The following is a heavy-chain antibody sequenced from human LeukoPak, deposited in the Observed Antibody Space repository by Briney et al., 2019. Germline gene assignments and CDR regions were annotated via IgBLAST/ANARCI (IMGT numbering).Heavy chain of an antibody. V-gene: IGHV1-2*02. Sequence: ASVKVSCKASGYTFTGYYMHWVRQAPGQGLEWMGWINPNSGGINYAQKFQGRVTMTRDTSISTAYMELSRLRSDDTAVYYCAREVGIYSSGWYWGQGTLVTVSS. CDR3: AREVGIYSSGWY. CDR2: INPNSGGI. CDR1: GYTFTGYY. J-gene: IGHJ4*02. D-gene: IGHD3-22*01.